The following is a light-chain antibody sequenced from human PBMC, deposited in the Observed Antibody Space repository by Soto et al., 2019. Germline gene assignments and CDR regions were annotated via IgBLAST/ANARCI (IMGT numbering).Light chain of an antibody. V-gene: IGKV3-11*01. Sequence: EIVLTRSPATLSLSPGERATLSCRASQSVSSYLAWYQQKPGQAPRLLIYDASNRATGIPARFSGSGSGTDFTLTISSLEPEDFAVYYCQQRSNGYTFGGGTKVEIK. CDR3: QQRSNGYT. CDR1: QSVSSY. J-gene: IGKJ4*01. CDR2: DAS.